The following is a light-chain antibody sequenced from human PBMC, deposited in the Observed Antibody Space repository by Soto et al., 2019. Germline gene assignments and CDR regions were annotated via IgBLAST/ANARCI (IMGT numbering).Light chain of an antibody. V-gene: IGKV4-1*01. CDR2: WPS. Sequence: DIVMTQAPDSLAVSLGERVTINCKSSQSVLYSSNTRNYLAWFQQKPGQPPKLLIYWPSTRESGVPDRVSGSGSCTDFALTISGLQAEEVAVYYCQHYYNTPLRFGGGTKVEI. J-gene: IGKJ4*02. CDR3: QHYYNTPLR. CDR1: QSVLYSSNTRNY.